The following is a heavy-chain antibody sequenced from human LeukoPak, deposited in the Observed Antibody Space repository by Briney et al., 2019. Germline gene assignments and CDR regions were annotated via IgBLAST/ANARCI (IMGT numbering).Heavy chain of an antibody. CDR2: IYHSGST. Sequence: KPSETLSLTCTVSGYSISSGYYWGWIRQPPGKGLEWIGSIYHSGSTYYNPSLKSRVTISVDTSKNQFSLKLSSVTAADTAVYYCARDPGATPQYYFDYWGQGTLVTVSS. CDR3: ARDPGATPQYYFDY. V-gene: IGHV4-38-2*02. CDR1: GYSISSGYY. D-gene: IGHD1-26*01. J-gene: IGHJ4*02.